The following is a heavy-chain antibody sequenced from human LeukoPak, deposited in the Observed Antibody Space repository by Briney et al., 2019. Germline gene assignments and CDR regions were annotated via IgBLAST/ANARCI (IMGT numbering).Heavy chain of an antibody. J-gene: IGHJ5*02. V-gene: IGHV1-8*01. D-gene: IGHD2-2*01. CDR2: MNPNSGNT. CDR3: ARGLGYCSSTSCYFFNNWFDP. CDR1: GYTFTSYD. Sequence: ASVKVSCKASGYTFTSYDINWVRQATGQGLEWMGWMNPNSGNTGYAQKFQGRVTMTRNTSISTAYMELSSLRSEDTAVYYCARGLGYCSSTSCYFFNNWFDPWGQGTLVTVSS.